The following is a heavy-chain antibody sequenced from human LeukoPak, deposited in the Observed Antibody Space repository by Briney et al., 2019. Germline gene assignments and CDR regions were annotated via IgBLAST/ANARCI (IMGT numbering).Heavy chain of an antibody. Sequence: SETLSLTCTVSGGSISSSSYYWGWIRQPPGKGLEWIGEINHSGSTNYNPSLKSRVTISVDTSKNQFSLKLSSVTAADTAVYYCARGTTGITIFGVVIIPRYYYYYYMDVWGKGTTVTVSS. CDR3: ARGTTGITIFGVVIIPRYYYYYYMDV. V-gene: IGHV4-39*07. CDR1: GGSISSSSYY. D-gene: IGHD3-3*01. CDR2: INHSGST. J-gene: IGHJ6*03.